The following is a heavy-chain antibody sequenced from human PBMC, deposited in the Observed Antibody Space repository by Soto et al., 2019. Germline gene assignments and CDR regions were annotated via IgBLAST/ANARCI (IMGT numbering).Heavy chain of an antibody. CDR1: GFTVSDTY. D-gene: IGHD2-21*02. J-gene: IGHJ6*01. CDR2: LYSGGRT. CDR3: ARSDSGYSYSLDD. Sequence: PGGSLRLSCAASGFTVSDTYITWVRQAPGKGLEWVSLLYSGGRTYYADAVKGRFTISRDTSKNTLYLQMNSLETDDTAVYYCARSDSGYSYSLDDWGQGTTVKVSS. V-gene: IGHV3-53*01.